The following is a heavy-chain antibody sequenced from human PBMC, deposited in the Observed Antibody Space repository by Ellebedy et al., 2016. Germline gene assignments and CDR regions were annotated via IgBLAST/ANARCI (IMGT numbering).Heavy chain of an antibody. CDR1: GFTFNNYA. V-gene: IGHV3-23*01. CDR3: ADSGYSYAWGY. J-gene: IGHJ4*02. CDR2: ISDNGART. D-gene: IGHD5-18*01. Sequence: GGSLRLSCAASGFTFNNYAMSWVRQAPGRGLEWVSSISDNGARTYYADSVKGRFTISRDNSKNTVYLQMNSLTAEDTAVYFCADSGYSYAWGYWGQGTLVTVSS.